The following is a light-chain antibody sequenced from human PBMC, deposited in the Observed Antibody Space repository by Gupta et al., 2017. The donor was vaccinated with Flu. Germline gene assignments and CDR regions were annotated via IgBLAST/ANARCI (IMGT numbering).Light chain of an antibody. CDR1: QSIRNY. Sequence: DVELTQSPASLSASVGDRVTITCRASQSIRNYLNWYQQKPGEAPKLLIYAASRVQTGVPSSFSGSGSGTDFTLTISGLQTEDFATYYCQQRDITPCTFGQGTKVEIK. CDR2: AAS. CDR3: QQRDITPCT. V-gene: IGKV1-39*01. J-gene: IGKJ2*02.